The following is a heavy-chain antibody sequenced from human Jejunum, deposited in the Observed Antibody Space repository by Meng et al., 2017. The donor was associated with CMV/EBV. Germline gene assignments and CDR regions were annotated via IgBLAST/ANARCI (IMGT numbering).Heavy chain of an antibody. CDR3: ATIGGLQAFDF. V-gene: IGHV3-43*01. Sequence: ASGFDFEDYTMHWVRQAPGKSLEWISLISWDGGDTLYADSVRGRFTISRDNSKNSLYLHMSSLRADDTAFYYCATIGGLQAFDFWGQGTMVTVSS. CDR2: ISWDGGDT. D-gene: IGHD3-16*01. J-gene: IGHJ3*01. CDR1: GFDFEDYT.